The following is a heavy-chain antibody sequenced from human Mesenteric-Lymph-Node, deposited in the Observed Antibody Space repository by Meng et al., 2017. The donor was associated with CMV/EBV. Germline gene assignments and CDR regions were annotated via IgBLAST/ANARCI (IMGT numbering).Heavy chain of an antibody. J-gene: IGHJ4*02. CDR2: INHSGST. D-gene: IGHD2-2*01. Sequence: LRLPCAASGFTFSSYAMHWIRQPPGKGLEWIGEINHSGSTNYNPSLKSRVTISVDTSKNQFSLKLSSVTAADTAVYYCARGVSTSPFDYWGQGTLVTVSS. V-gene: IGHV4-34*01. CDR3: ARGVSTSPFDY. CDR1: GFTFSSYA.